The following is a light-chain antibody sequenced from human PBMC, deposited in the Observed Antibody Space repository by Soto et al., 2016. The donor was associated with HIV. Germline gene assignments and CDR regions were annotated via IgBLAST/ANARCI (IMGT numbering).Light chain of an antibody. Sequence: DIQMTQSPSTLSASVGDRVTITCRASQSIGRWLAWYQQKPGKAPKLLIYKASSLESGVPSRSSGSESGTEFTLTISSLQPDDFATYYCQQYNSYLRTFGQGTKLEIK. V-gene: IGKV1-5*03. CDR3: QQYNSYLRT. CDR2: KAS. J-gene: IGKJ2*01. CDR1: QSIGRW.